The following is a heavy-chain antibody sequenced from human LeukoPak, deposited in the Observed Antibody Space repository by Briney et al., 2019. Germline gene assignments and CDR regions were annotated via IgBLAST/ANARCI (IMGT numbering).Heavy chain of an antibody. D-gene: IGHD2-21*02. CDR1: GFTFSNYA. CDR3: ASQPHCGGDCPVVTRYYFDY. Sequence: GRSLRLSCAASGFTFSNYAMHWDRQAPGKGLEWVAIISYDGSNKYYADSVEGRFTISRDNSKNTLYLQMNSLRAEDTAVYYCASQPHCGGDCPVVTRYYFDYWGQGTLVTVSS. V-gene: IGHV3-30-3*01. J-gene: IGHJ4*02. CDR2: ISYDGSNK.